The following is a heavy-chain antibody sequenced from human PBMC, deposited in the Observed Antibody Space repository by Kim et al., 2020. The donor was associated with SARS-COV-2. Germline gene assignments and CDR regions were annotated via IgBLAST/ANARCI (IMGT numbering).Heavy chain of an antibody. V-gene: IGHV1-2*06. CDR2: INPNSGGT. J-gene: IGHJ4*02. CDR1: GYTFTGYY. D-gene: IGHD3-3*01. Sequence: ASVKVSCKASGYTFTGYYMHWVRQAPGQGLEWMGRINPNSGGTNYAQKFQGRVTMTRDTSISTAYMELSRLRSDDTAVYYCARDYDFWSGYYPYWGQGTLVTVSS. CDR3: ARDYDFWSGYYPY.